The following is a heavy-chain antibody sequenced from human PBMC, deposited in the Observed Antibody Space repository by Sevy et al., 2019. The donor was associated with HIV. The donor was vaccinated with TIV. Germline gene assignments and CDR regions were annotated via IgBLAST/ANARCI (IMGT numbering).Heavy chain of an antibody. J-gene: IGHJ4*02. CDR3: ARESIGVAGTRYYFKY. V-gene: IGHV3-33*01. CDR1: GFSLSGYG. CDR2: IWYDGSNK. D-gene: IGHD6-19*01. Sequence: GGSLRLSCAASGFSLSGYGMHWVRQAPGKGLEWVAVIWYDGSNKEYADSVKGRFTISRDNSKNTLYLQMNSLRAEDTAVYYCARESIGVAGTRYYFKYWGQGALVTVS.